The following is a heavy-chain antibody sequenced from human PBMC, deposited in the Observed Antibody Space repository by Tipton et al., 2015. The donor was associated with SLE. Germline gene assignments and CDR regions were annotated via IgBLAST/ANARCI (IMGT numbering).Heavy chain of an antibody. CDR2: IYTSGST. Sequence: TLSLTCTVSGGSISSGSYYWSWIRQPAGKGLEWIGHIYTSGSTNYNPSLKSRATISVDTSKNQFSLKLSSVTAADTAVYYCARRDIAAAGAFGYWGQGTLVTVSS. CDR3: ARRDIAAAGAFGY. J-gene: IGHJ4*02. CDR1: GGSISSGSYY. D-gene: IGHD6-13*01. V-gene: IGHV4-61*09.